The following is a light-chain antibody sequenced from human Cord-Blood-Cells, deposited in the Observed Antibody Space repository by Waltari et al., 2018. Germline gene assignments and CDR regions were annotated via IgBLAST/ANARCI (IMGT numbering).Light chain of an antibody. CDR3: QSYDSSLSGYWV. J-gene: IGLJ3*02. V-gene: IGLV1-40*01. CDR1: RPNNGARYD. Sequence: QSVLTQPPSVSGAPGQRANISCTGSRPNNGARYDAPRLQQLPGTAPKPLIYGNSNRPSGVPDRFSGSKSGTSASLAITGLQAEDEADYYCQSYDSSLSGYWVFGGGTKLTVL. CDR2: GNS.